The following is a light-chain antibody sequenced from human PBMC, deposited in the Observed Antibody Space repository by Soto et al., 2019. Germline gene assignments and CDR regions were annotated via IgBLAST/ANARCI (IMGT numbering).Light chain of an antibody. CDR2: ALS. V-gene: IGKV2-40*01. Sequence: DIVMTQTPLSLPVTPGEPASISCRSSQSLLNIDGNTYFDWYLQKPGQSPQLLIYALSYRASGVPARFSGSGSDTDFTLKISRVEAEDVGVYYCMQTVQTPITFGQGTRLEIK. CDR3: MQTVQTPIT. CDR1: QSLLNIDGNTY. J-gene: IGKJ5*01.